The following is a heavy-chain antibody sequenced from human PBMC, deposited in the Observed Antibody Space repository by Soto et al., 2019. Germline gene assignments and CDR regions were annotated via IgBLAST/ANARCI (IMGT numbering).Heavy chain of an antibody. CDR3: ARRAPEEWFSNNYYYMDV. CDR2: ISSSSSTI. CDR1: GFTFSSYS. D-gene: IGHD3-3*01. J-gene: IGHJ6*03. V-gene: IGHV3-48*01. Sequence: GGSLRLSCAASGFTFSSYSMNWVRQAPGKGLEWVSYISSSSSTIYYADSVKGRFTISRDNAKNSLYLQMNSLRAEDTAVYYCARRAPEEWFSNNYYYMDVWGKGTTVTVSS.